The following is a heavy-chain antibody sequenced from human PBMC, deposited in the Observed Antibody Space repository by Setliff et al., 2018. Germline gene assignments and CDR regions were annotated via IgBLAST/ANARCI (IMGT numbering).Heavy chain of an antibody. CDR3: ASPGRDNLDSPFDAFDI. CDR1: GVSITSGHY. D-gene: IGHD3-3*01. V-gene: IGHV4-38-2*01. J-gene: IGHJ3*02. Sequence: SETLSLTCGVSGVSITSGHYWGWIRQSPGKGLEWLATIHQRGRTYYNPSLNSRVTISLDTSKDHFSLKLRSVTAEDSAVYYRASPGRDNLDSPFDAFDIWAKGQRSPSPQ. CDR2: IHQRGRT.